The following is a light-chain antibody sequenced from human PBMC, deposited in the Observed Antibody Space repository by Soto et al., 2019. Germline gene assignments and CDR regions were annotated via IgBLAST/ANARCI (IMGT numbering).Light chain of an antibody. CDR1: KNDIGVYDF. V-gene: IGLV2-8*01. CDR2: EVV. J-gene: IGLJ1*01. Sequence: QPVLTQPPSASGSPGQSVTISCTGTKNDIGVYDFVSWYQHHPGKAPRLIIYEVVQRPSGVPDRFSGSKSGNTASLPVSGVQAADEADYFCKSYAGSNTYVFGSGTKVTV. CDR3: KSYAGSNTYV.